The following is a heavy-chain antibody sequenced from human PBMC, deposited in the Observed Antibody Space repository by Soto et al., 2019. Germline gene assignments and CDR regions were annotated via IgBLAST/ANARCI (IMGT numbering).Heavy chain of an antibody. D-gene: IGHD3-22*01. CDR2: IYTSGST. CDR3: ASSYDSSPFDY. CDR1: DGSISSYY. Sequence: SETLSHTCTVSDGSISSYYWSFVRQTAGKGLEWIGRIYTSGSTNYNPSLKSRVTMSVDTSKNQFSLKLSSVTAADTAVYYCASSYDSSPFDYWGQGTLVTVSS. J-gene: IGHJ4*02. V-gene: IGHV4-4*07.